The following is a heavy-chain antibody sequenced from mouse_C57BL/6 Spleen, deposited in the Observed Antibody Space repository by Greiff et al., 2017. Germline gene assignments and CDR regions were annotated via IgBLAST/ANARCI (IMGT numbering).Heavy chain of an antibody. CDR2: IRNKANGYTT. Sequence: EVKLVESGGGLVQPGGSLSLSCAASGFTFTDYYMSWVRQPPGKALEWLGFIRNKANGYTTEYSASVKGRFTISRDISQSILYLQMNALRAEDSATYYCASSWYFEVWGTGTTVTVSS. CDR3: ASSWYFEV. V-gene: IGHV7-3*01. CDR1: GFTFTDYY. J-gene: IGHJ1*03.